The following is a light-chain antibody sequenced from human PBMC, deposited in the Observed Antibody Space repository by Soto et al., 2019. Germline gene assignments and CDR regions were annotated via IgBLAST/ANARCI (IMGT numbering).Light chain of an antibody. CDR3: QQSYGASFT. CDR2: VAS. J-gene: IGKJ3*01. V-gene: IGKV1-39*01. Sequence: DIQVTQSPSSLSASVGDRVTITCWTSQTIRDNLHWYQQKPGKAPKLLIYVASNLQNGIPSRFHGGGSGKDFTLTISSLQPEDFGTYYCQQSYGASFTFGPGTRVDL. CDR1: QTIRDN.